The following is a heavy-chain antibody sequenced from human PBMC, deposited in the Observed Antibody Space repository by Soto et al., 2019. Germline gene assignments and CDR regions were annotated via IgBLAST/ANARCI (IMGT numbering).Heavy chain of an antibody. J-gene: IGHJ4*02. D-gene: IGHD6-13*01. CDR3: ARVVAAVGTFGY. V-gene: IGHV3-7*01. CDR1: GFTFSSYW. CDR2: IKEDGSEK. Sequence: EVQLVESGGGLVQPGGSLRLSCVASGFTFSSYWMSWVRQAPGKGLEWVANIKEDGSEKYYVDSVKGRFTISRDNAKNSLYVQMNSLRAEDTAVYYCARVVAAVGTFGYWGQGTLVTVSS.